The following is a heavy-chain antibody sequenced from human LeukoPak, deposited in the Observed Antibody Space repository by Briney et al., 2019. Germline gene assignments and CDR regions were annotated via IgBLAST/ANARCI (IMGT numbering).Heavy chain of an antibody. D-gene: IGHD3-3*01. V-gene: IGHV4-31*03. CDR3: ARLIYDFYWFDP. Sequence: SQTLSLTCTVSGGSISSGGYYWSWIRQHPGKGLEWIGYIYYSGSTYYNPSLKSRVTISVDTSKNQFSLKLSSVTAADTAVYYCARLIYDFYWFDPWGQGTLVTVSS. J-gene: IGHJ5*02. CDR2: IYYSGST. CDR1: GGSISSGGYY.